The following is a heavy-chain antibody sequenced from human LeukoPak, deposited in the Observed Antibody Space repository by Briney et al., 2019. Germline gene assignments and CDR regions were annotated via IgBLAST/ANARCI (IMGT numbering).Heavy chain of an antibody. V-gene: IGHV3-33*01. CDR3: ARGPQGVTWYIDY. D-gene: IGHD1-14*01. Sequence: GGSLRLSCAASGFTFSSYGMHWVRQAPGKGLEWVAVIWYDGSNKYYADSVKGRFTISRDNSKNTLYLQMNSLRAEDTAVYYCARGPQGVTWYIDYWGQGTLVTVSS. J-gene: IGHJ4*02. CDR1: GFTFSSYG. CDR2: IWYDGSNK.